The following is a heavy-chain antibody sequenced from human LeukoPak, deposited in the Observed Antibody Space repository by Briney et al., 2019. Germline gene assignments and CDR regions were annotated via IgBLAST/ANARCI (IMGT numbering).Heavy chain of an antibody. CDR1: GGSISSYY. J-gene: IGHJ4*02. CDR3: AREGCSGGSCYLYYFDY. D-gene: IGHD2-15*01. V-gene: IGHV4-59*01. Sequence: SETLSLTCTVSGGSISSYYWSWIRQPPGKGLEWIGYIYYSGSTNYNPSLKSRVTISVDTSKKQFSLKLSSVTAADTAVYYCAREGCSGGSCYLYYFDYWGQGTLVTVSS. CDR2: IYYSGST.